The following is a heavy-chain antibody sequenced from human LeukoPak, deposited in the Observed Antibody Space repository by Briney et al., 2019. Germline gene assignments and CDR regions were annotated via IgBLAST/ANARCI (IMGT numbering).Heavy chain of an antibody. V-gene: IGHV4-30-4*01. D-gene: IGHD5-12*01. J-gene: IGHJ5*02. Sequence: SQTLSLTCAVSGGSISSGDYYWNWLRQPPGKGLEWIGCIHYSGSTYYNPSLKSRITISLDTSKNQFSLKLTSVTAADTAVYYCARAAPDSEYSGGSTIDWFDPWGQGTLVTVSS. CDR1: GGSISSGDYY. CDR3: ARAAPDSEYSGGSTIDWFDP. CDR2: IHYSGST.